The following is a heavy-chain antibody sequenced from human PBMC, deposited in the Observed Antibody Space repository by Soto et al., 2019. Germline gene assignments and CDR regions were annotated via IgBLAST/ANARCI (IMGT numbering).Heavy chain of an antibody. J-gene: IGHJ4*02. CDR1: GFTFTSSA. CDR3: ASPVECSTTSCIR. V-gene: IGHV1-58*01. D-gene: IGHD2-2*01. Sequence: GASVKVSCKASGFTFTSSAVQWVRQARGQRLEWIGWIVVGSGNTNYAQKFQERVTITRDMSTSTAYMELNSLRAEDTAVYYCASPVECSTTSCIRWGQGTLVTVSS. CDR2: IVVGSGNT.